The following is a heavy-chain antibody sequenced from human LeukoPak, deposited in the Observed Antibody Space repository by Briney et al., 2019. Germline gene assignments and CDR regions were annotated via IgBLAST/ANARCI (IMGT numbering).Heavy chain of an antibody. CDR1: GFTFSSYD. D-gene: IGHD6-13*01. CDR3: ARFAVAGSWFDP. J-gene: IGHJ5*02. CDR2: VSIISCFI. Sequence: GGSLRLSCAASGFTFSSYDMNWVRQAPGKGLEWVSSVSIISCFINYADSVKGRFTISRDNAKNSLYLQMNSLRAEDTAVYYCARFAVAGSWFDPWGQGTLVTVSS. V-gene: IGHV3-21*01.